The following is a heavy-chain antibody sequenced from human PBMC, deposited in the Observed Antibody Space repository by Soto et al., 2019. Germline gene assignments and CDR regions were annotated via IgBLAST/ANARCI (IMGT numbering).Heavy chain of an antibody. CDR3: ARPAMRYSSSSPAFDI. V-gene: IGHV3-30-3*01. CDR2: ISYDGSNK. CDR1: GFTFSSYA. J-gene: IGHJ3*02. Sequence: GGSLRLSCAASGFTFSSYAMHWVRQAPGKGLEWVAVISYDGSNKYYADSVKGRFTIYRDNSKNTLYLQMNSLRAEDTAVYYCARPAMRYSSSSPAFDIWGQGTMVTVSS. D-gene: IGHD6-6*01.